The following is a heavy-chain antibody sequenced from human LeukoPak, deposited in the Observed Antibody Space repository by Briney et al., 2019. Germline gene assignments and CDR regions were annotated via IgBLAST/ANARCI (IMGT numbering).Heavy chain of an antibody. CDR1: GFTFSSYA. D-gene: IGHD3-3*01. CDR2: ISGSGGST. J-gene: IGHJ6*03. Sequence: GGSLRLSCAASGFTFSSYAMSWVRQAPGKGLEWVSAISGSGGSTYYADCVKGRFTISRDNSKNTLYLQMNSLRAEDTAVYYCAKDLSITIFGVVTYYYYMDVWGKGTTVTVSS. V-gene: IGHV3-23*01. CDR3: AKDLSITIFGVVTYYYYMDV.